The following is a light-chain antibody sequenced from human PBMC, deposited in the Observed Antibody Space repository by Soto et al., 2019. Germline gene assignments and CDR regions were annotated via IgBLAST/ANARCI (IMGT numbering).Light chain of an antibody. CDR1: QGISNY. CDR2: AAS. V-gene: IGKV1-27*01. CDR3: QKYNSAPYT. J-gene: IGKJ2*01. Sequence: DIQMTQSPSSLSASVGDRVTITCRASQGISNYLAWYQQKPGKVPKLLIYAASTLQSGVPSRYSGRGSGTDFTANISSLQPEDVATYYCQKYNSAPYTFGQGTKLEIK.